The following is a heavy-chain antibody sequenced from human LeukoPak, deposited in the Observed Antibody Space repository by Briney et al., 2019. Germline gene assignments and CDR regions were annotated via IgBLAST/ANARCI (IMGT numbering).Heavy chain of an antibody. J-gene: IGHJ4*02. V-gene: IGHV3-30*18. CDR3: VKEFDAGYRSGWPSDN. CDR1: GFTFSHFG. D-gene: IGHD6-19*01. Sequence: HTGGSLRLSCAASGFTFSHFGMDWVRQAPGKGLEWVACVSADGGNKWYADSVKGRFTTSRDNSKNTVSLDMNSLRAEDTAVYYCVKEFDAGYRSGWPSDNWGQGTLVTASS. CDR2: VSADGGNK.